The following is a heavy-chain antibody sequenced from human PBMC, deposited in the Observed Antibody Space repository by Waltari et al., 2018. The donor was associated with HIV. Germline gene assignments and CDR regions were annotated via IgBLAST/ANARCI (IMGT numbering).Heavy chain of an antibody. J-gene: IGHJ5*02. CDR1: GGTFSSYA. Sequence: QVQLVQSGAEVKRPGSSVKVSCKASGGTFSSYAISWVRQAPGQGLEWMGGIIPSFGTTNYAQKVQGIVTITADESTSTAYMELGRLRAEDTAVYYCARGGDYYDSSGYRNWFDPWGQGTLVTVSS. D-gene: IGHD3-22*01. CDR2: IIPSFGTT. CDR3: ARGGDYYDSSGYRNWFDP. V-gene: IGHV1-69*01.